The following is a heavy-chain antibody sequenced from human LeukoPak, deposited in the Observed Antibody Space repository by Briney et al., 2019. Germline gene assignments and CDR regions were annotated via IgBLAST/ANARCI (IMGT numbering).Heavy chain of an antibody. Sequence: SETLSLTCTVSGGSISSHYWSWIRQPPWKRLEWIGYIYHSGSTNYNPSLKSRVTISVDTSKNQFSLKLSSVTAADTAVYYCARGRSGSYSYFDYWGQGTLVTVSS. CDR2: IYHSGST. CDR3: ARGRSGSYSYFDY. D-gene: IGHD3-10*01. CDR1: GGSISSHY. V-gene: IGHV4-59*11. J-gene: IGHJ4*02.